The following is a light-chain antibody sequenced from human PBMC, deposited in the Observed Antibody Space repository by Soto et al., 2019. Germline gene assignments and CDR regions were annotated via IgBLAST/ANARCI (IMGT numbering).Light chain of an antibody. CDR2: GAS. Sequence: DIVLTQSPVTLSLSVVQRPTLSWMASQSVSSSYLAWYQQKPGQAPRLLIYGASSRATGIPDRFSGSGSGTDFTLTISRLEPEDFAVFYCQQYGRSPCTFGPGTKVDIK. CDR3: QQYGRSPCT. V-gene: IGKV3-20*01. J-gene: IGKJ3*01. CDR1: QSVSSSY.